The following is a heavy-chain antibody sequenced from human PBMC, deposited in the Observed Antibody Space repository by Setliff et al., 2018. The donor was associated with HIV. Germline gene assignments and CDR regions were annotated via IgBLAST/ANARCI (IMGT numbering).Heavy chain of an antibody. CDR3: ARLYSPPRGFDF. V-gene: IGHV4-38-2*01. CDR1: GYSISNGYY. J-gene: IGHJ4*02. Sequence: SETLSLTCAVSGYSISNGYYWAWIRRPPGKGLEWIGSIDHIGSTYYNPSLKGRVTISVDTSKNQFSLRLRAVTAADTAIYSCARLYSPPRGFDFWGQGTLVTVSS. D-gene: IGHD5-12*01. CDR2: IDHIGST.